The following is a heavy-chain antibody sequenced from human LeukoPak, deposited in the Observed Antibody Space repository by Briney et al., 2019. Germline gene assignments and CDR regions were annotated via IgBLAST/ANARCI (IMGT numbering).Heavy chain of an antibody. J-gene: IGHJ6*03. CDR3: ARAFYPGYYSYMAV. D-gene: IGHD3-3*02. Sequence: SETLSLTCTVSGGSISSSSYYWGWIRQPPGKGLEWIGSIYYSGSTYYNPSLKSRVTISVDTSKNQFSLKLSSVTAADAAVYYCARAFYPGYYSYMAVWGKGTTVTVSS. V-gene: IGHV4-39*07. CDR1: GGSISSSSYY. CDR2: IYYSGST.